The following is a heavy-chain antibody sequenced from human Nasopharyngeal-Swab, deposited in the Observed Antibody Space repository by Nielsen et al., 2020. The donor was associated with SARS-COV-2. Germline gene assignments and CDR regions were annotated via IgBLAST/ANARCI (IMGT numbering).Heavy chain of an antibody. Sequence: SETLSLTCAVSGGSISSSNWRSWVRQPPGKGLEWIGEIYHSGSTNYNPSLKSRVTISVDKSKNQFSLKLSSVTAADTAVYYCATTRDYYGSGSHGIDPWGQGTLVTVSS. V-gene: IGHV4-4*02. CDR3: ATTRDYYGSGSHGIDP. J-gene: IGHJ5*02. D-gene: IGHD3-10*01. CDR1: GGSISSSNW. CDR2: IYHSGST.